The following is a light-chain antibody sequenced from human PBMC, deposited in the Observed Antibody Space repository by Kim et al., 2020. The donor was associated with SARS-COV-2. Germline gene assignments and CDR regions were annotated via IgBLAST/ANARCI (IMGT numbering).Light chain of an antibody. Sequence: SVAQGERVISSCRASQSIRSNLAWHQQKPGQTPRPLIYGASTRATGIPARFSGSGSGTEFTLTISSLQSEDFAVYYCQQYNDWLTFGGGTKVDIK. CDR1: QSIRSN. V-gene: IGKV3-15*01. J-gene: IGKJ4*01. CDR2: GAS. CDR3: QQYNDWLT.